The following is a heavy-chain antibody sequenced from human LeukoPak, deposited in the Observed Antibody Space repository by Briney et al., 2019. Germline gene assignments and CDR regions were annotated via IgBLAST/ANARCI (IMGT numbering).Heavy chain of an antibody. J-gene: IGHJ6*03. CDR3: ARDCLPAAILVYYYYMDV. CDR1: GFTFSDYY. D-gene: IGHD2-2*02. Sequence: PGGSLRLSCAASGFTFSDYYMSWIRQAPGKGLEWVSYISSSGSTIYYADSVKGRFTISRDNAKNSLYLQMNSLRAEDTAVYYCARDCLPAAILVYYYYMDVWGKGTTVTVSS. CDR2: ISSSGSTI. V-gene: IGHV3-11*04.